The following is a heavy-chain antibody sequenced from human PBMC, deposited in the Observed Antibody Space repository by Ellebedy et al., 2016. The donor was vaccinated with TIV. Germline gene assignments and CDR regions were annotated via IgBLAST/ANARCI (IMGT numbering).Heavy chain of an antibody. D-gene: IGHD6-13*01. CDR2: ISRSGGST. CDR1: GFTFSNYA. Sequence: PGGSLRLSCAASGFTFSNYAMSWVRQAPGKGLEWVSAISRSGGSTYYAGSVKGRFTISRDNSKDTLYLQMNSLRAEDTAVYYCANVYSRTRADSWGQGTLVTVSS. V-gene: IGHV3-23*01. J-gene: IGHJ4*02. CDR3: ANVYSRTRADS.